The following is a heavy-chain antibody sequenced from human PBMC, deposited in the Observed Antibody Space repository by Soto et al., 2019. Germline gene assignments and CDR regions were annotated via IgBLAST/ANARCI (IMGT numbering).Heavy chain of an antibody. Sequence: VALLNLACKTAGYSITGYYRRCGIMAPEQGLEGMGWINPKSGGTNYAQKFQGWVTMTRDTSISTAYMELSRLRSDDTAVYYCARANFGSGSHYPYFDYWGQGTLVTVPS. D-gene: IGHD3-10*01. V-gene: IGHV1-2*04. CDR2: INPKSGGT. J-gene: IGHJ4*02. CDR1: GYSITGYY. CDR3: ARANFGSGSHYPYFDY.